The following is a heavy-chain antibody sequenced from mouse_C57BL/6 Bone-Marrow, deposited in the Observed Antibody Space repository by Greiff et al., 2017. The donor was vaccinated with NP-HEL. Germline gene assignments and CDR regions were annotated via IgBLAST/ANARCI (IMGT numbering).Heavy chain of an antibody. CDR3: TTGGSSPYAMDY. CDR2: IDPENGDT. D-gene: IGHD1-1*01. J-gene: IGHJ4*01. Sequence: EVQLQQSGAELVRPGASVKLSCTVSGFNIKDDYMHWVKQRPEQGLEWIGWIDPENGDTEYVSKFQGKATITADTSSNTAYLQLSSQTSEYTAVYYGTTGGSSPYAMDYWGQGTSVTVSS. CDR1: GFNIKDDY. V-gene: IGHV14-4*01.